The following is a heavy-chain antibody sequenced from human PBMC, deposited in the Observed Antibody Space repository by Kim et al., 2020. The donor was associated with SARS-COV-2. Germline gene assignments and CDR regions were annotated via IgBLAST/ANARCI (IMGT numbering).Heavy chain of an antibody. CDR1: GFTFSSYW. J-gene: IGHJ4*02. V-gene: IGHV3-7*01. CDR3: ARGPLLWVGELGDY. D-gene: IGHD3-10*01. Sequence: GGSLRLSCAASGFTFSSYWMSWVRQAPGKGLEWVANIKQDGSEKYYVDSVKGRFTISRDNAKNSLYLQMNSLRAEDTAVYYCARGPLLWVGELGDYWGEGTLVALSS. CDR2: IKQDGSEK.